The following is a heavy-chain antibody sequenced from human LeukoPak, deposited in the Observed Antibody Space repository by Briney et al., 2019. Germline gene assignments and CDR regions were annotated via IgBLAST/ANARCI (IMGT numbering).Heavy chain of an antibody. D-gene: IGHD2-2*01. CDR3: ARGLFPIVVVPAATSGLDY. CDR1: GGSFSGYY. Sequence: PSETLSLTCAVYGGSFSGYYWSWIRQPPGKGLEWIGEINHSGSTNHNPSLKSRVTISVDTSKNQFSLKLSSVTAADTAVYYCARGLFPIVVVPAATSGLDYWGQGTLVTVSS. V-gene: IGHV4-34*01. CDR2: INHSGST. J-gene: IGHJ4*02.